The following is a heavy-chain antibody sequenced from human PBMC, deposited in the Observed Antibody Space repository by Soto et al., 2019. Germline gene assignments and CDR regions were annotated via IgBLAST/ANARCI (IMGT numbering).Heavy chain of an antibody. D-gene: IGHD2-15*01. CDR3: AKVGGRRIFGWFDP. CDR2: ITPYNGNR. CDR1: GYPFTTYG. J-gene: IGHJ5*02. V-gene: IGHV1-18*01. Sequence: ASVKVSCKASGYPFTTYGISWLRQAPGQGLEWMGWITPYNGNRKYAQKFQGRVTITTDTSTSTAYMELRSLRSDDTAVYHCAKVGGRRIFGWFDPWGQGTRVTVSS.